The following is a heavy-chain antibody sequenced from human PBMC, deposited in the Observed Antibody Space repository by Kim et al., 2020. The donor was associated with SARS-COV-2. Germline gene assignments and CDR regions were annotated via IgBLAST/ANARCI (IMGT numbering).Heavy chain of an antibody. D-gene: IGHD2-2*01. V-gene: IGHV3-11*06. Sequence: SVKGRFSISRDNAQDSLYLQMNSLRDDDTAVYYCARDRSRSAGSTSFGDYWGQGTLVTVSS. CDR3: ARDRSRSAGSTSFGDY. J-gene: IGHJ4*02.